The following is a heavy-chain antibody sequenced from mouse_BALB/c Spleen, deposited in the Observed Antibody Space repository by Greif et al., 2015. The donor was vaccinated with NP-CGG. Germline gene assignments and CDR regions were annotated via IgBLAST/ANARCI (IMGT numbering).Heavy chain of an antibody. V-gene: IGHV14-3*02. CDR3: ASHLTTVVAYYYAMDY. J-gene: IGHJ4*01. D-gene: IGHD1-1*01. Sequence: VQLKDSGAELVKPGASVKLSCTASGFNIKDTYMHWVKQRPEQGLEWIGRTDPANGNTKYDPKFQGKATITADTSSNTAYLQLSSLTSEDTAVYYCASHLTTVVAYYYAMDYWGQGTSVTVSS. CDR1: GFNIKDTY. CDR2: TDPANGNT.